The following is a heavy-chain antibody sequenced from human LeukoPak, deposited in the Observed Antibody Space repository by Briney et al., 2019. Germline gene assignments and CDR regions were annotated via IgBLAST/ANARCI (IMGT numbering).Heavy chain of an antibody. CDR2: INPNSGGT. CDR1: EYTFTGYY. D-gene: IGHD3-9*01. V-gene: IGHV1-2*02. Sequence: ASVKVSCKTSEYTFTGYYMHWVRQAPGQGLEWMGWINPNSGGTNYAQKFQGRVTMTRDTSISTAYMELSRLRSDDTAVYYCARTPPLTGYHKFDYWGQGTLVTVSS. CDR3: ARTPPLTGYHKFDY. J-gene: IGHJ4*02.